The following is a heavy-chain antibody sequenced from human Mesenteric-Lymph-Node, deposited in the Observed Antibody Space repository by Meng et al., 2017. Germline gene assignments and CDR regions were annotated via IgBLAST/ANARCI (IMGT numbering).Heavy chain of an antibody. CDR2: IYYSGRT. V-gene: IGHV4-39*07. D-gene: IGHD5-24*01. Sequence: SETLSLTCTVSGGSISSSSYYWGWIRQPPGKGLEWIGSIYYSGRTYYNPSLKSRVTISVDTSKNQFSLKLSSVTAADTAVYYCARDRRDGYNRYYFDYWGQGTLVTVSS. J-gene: IGHJ4*02. CDR3: ARDRRDGYNRYYFDY. CDR1: GGSISSSSYY.